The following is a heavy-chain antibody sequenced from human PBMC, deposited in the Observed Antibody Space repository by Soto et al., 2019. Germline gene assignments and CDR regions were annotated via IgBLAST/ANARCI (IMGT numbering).Heavy chain of an antibody. CDR2: IYYSGST. CDR1: GGSISSGGYY. V-gene: IGHV4-31*03. Sequence: SETLSLTCTVSGGSISSGGYYWSWIRQHPGKGLEWIGYIYYSGSTYYNPSLKSRVTISVDTSKNQFSLKLSSVTAADTAVYYCARDPGPMTSYGDPNYFDYWGQGTLVTVSS. J-gene: IGHJ4*02. D-gene: IGHD4-17*01. CDR3: ARDPGPMTSYGDPNYFDY.